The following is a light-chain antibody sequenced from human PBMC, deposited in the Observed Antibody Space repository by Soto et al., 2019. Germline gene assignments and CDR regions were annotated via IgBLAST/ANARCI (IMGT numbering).Light chain of an antibody. CDR1: QSVSSY. CDR3: QQRSKWRT. CDR2: DAS. Sequence: EILFTQSPGTLSLSPGEGATLSFRASQSVSSYLAWYQQKPGQAPRLLIYDASKRATGIPARLSGSGVGTDYTLTISSLEPEDFAVYYCQQRSKWRTFGQGTKVDIK. V-gene: IGKV3-11*01. J-gene: IGKJ1*01.